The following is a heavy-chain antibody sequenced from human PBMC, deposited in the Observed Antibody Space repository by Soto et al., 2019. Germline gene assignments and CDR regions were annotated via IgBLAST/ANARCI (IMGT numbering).Heavy chain of an antibody. D-gene: IGHD3-10*01. J-gene: IGHJ4*02. V-gene: IGHV3-23*01. CDR1: GFTFSSYA. CDR3: AKDLVYYGSGSPYGFDY. Sequence: EVQLLESGGGLVQPGGSLRLSCAASGFTFSSYAMSWVRQAPGKGLEWVSAISGSGGSTYYADSVKGRFTISRDNSKNTLYLEMNSLRADDTAVYYRAKDLVYYGSGSPYGFDYCGQGTLVTVSS. CDR2: ISGSGGST.